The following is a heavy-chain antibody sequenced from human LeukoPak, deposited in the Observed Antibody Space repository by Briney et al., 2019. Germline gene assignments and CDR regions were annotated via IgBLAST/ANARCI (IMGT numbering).Heavy chain of an antibody. CDR1: GGTFSSYA. V-gene: IGHV1-18*01. Sequence: ASVKVSCKASGGTFSSYAISWVRQAPGQGLEWMGWVDAYNGKTKYAQKLQGRVTMTTDTSTDTAYMELRSLRSDDTAVYYCARGSIILGATDWFDPWGQGTLVTVSS. J-gene: IGHJ5*02. CDR2: VDAYNGKT. D-gene: IGHD1-26*01. CDR3: ARGSIILGATDWFDP.